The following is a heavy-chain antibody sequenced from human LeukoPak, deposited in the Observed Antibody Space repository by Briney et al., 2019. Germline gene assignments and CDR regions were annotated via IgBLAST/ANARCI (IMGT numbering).Heavy chain of an antibody. D-gene: IGHD6-13*01. CDR1: GSSTADYG. V-gene: IGHV3-20*04. J-gene: IGHJ2*01. Sequence: GGSLRLSCVASGSSTADYGMSWVRQRPGKGLEWVSGINWDGGASAYSDSVKGRFTISRDHAKNSLFLHMRDLRDDDTALYFCARDLSASWYSLGFWGRGALLTVSS. CDR3: ARDLSASWYSLGF. CDR2: INWDGGAS.